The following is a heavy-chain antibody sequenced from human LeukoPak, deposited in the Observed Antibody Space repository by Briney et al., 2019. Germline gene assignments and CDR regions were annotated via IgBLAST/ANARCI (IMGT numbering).Heavy chain of an antibody. CDR3: ARDLRVRAYCSGGSCYSGYYYGMDV. V-gene: IGHV4-61*01. Sequence: PSETMSLTCTVSGGSVSSGSYYWSWIRQPPGKGLEWIGHIYYSGSTNYNPSLKSRVTISVDTSKNQFSLKLSSVTAADTAVYYCARDLRVRAYCSGGSCYSGYYYGMDVWGKGTTVTVSS. CDR1: GGSVSSGSYY. CDR2: IYYSGST. D-gene: IGHD2-15*01. J-gene: IGHJ6*04.